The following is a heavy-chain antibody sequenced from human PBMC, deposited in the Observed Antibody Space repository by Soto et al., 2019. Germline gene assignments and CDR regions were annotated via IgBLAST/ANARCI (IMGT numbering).Heavy chain of an antibody. D-gene: IGHD3-22*01. V-gene: IGHV4-59*08. J-gene: IGHJ4*02. CDR2: IYYSGST. CDR1: GGSISSYY. Sequence: SETLSLTCTVSGGSISSYYWSWIRQPPGKGLEWIGYIYYSGSTNYNPSLKSRVTISLDTSKNQFSLKLSSVTAADTAVYYCARLGGYHQSLDYWGQGTLVTVSS. CDR3: ARLGGYHQSLDY.